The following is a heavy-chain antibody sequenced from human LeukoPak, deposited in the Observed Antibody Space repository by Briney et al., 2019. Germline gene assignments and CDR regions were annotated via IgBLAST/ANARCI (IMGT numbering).Heavy chain of an antibody. V-gene: IGHV3-23*01. CDR2: IANDGRT. D-gene: IGHD3-9*01. J-gene: IGHJ6*03. Sequence: GGSLRLSCAASGFTFSTFAMSWVRQAPGKGLECVSVIANDGRTYYVNSVKGRFTISRDISKNMLYLQMNSLRADDTAVYYCAREFVLRYFEGYMDVWGKGTTVTVSS. CDR3: AREFVLRYFEGYMDV. CDR1: GFTFSTFA.